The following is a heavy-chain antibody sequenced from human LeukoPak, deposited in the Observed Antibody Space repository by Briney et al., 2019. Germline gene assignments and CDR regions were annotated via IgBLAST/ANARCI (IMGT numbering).Heavy chain of an antibody. V-gene: IGHV3-66*01. Sequence: GGSLRLSCTASGFTVNNNYMTWVRLAPGKGLEWVSLIYSGGNTYYAASVKGRFTISRDDSKNTLYLQMNSLRVEDTAVYYCAGATSFWGQGTLVTVSS. CDR1: GFTVNNNY. CDR2: IYSGGNT. CDR3: AGATSF. J-gene: IGHJ4*02.